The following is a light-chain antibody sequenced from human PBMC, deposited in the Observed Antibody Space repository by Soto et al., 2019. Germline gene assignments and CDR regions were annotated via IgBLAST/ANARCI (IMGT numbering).Light chain of an antibody. CDR1: QSVSSKY. V-gene: IGKV3-20*01. CDR2: GTS. J-gene: IGKJ3*01. Sequence: VLTQSPGALCLSPGERATLSCRASQSVSSKYIAWYQQKPDQAPRVLIYGTSIRASGVPERFSGGGSGTDFTLTITSLEPEDVAVYYCQQYGSSLFTVGPGTKVDSK. CDR3: QQYGSSLFT.